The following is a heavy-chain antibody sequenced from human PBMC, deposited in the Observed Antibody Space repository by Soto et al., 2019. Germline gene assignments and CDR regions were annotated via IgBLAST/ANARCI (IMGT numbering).Heavy chain of an antibody. CDR3: SRGMTTVTSGAFDY. CDR2: INHSGST. CDR1: GGSFSGYY. D-gene: IGHD4-17*01. Sequence: SETLSLTCAVYGGSFSGYYWSWIRQPPGKGLEWIGEINHSGSTNYNPSLKSRVTISVDTSKNQFSQKLSSVTAADTAVYYCSRGMTTVTSGAFDYWGQGTLVTVSS. V-gene: IGHV4-34*01. J-gene: IGHJ4*02.